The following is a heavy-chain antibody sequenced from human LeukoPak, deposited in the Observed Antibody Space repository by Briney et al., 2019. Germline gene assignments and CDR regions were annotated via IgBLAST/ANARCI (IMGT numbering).Heavy chain of an antibody. Sequence: QTGGSLRLSCAASGFTFDDYGMNWVRQAPGEGLEWVSGISWDGGSTSYADSVKGRFTISRDNAKNSLYLQMNSLRAEDTAVYYCARDLRDYGHYYFDYWGQGTLVTVSS. CDR1: GFTFDDYG. CDR2: ISWDGGST. D-gene: IGHD4-17*01. V-gene: IGHV3-20*04. J-gene: IGHJ4*02. CDR3: ARDLRDYGHYYFDY.